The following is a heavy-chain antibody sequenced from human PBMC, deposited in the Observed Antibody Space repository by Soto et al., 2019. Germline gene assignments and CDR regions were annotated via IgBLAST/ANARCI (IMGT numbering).Heavy chain of an antibody. CDR2: ISSSSSIL. V-gene: IGHV3-48*02. Sequence: EVQLVESGGGLEQPGGSLRLSCAASGFTFSSYSMNWVRQAPGKGLEWISYISSSSSILYYADSVKGRFTISRDNAKNSLYLQMNSLRDEDTAVYYCARDTTTAARPYAFDIWGQGTMVTVSS. J-gene: IGHJ3*02. CDR3: ARDTTTAARPYAFDI. CDR1: GFTFSSYS. D-gene: IGHD6-6*01.